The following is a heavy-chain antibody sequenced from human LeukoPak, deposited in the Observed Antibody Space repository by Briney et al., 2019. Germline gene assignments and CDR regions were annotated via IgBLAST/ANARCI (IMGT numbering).Heavy chain of an antibody. D-gene: IGHD3/OR15-3a*01. CDR3: AKDLMDSPTGYFDY. V-gene: IGHV3-23*01. J-gene: IGHJ4*02. CDR1: GGTFSSYA. Sequence: ASVKVSCKASGGTFSSYAMSWVRQAPGKGLEWVSVISSSGGSTYYADSVKGRFTISRDNSKNTLYLQMTSLRAEDTAVYYCAKDLMDSPTGYFDYWGQGTLVTVSS. CDR2: ISSSGGST.